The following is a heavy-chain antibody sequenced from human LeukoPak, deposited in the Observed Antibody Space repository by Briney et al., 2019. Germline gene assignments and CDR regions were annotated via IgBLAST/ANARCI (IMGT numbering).Heavy chain of an antibody. CDR1: GFTFSDYY. D-gene: IGHD1-26*01. J-gene: IGHJ4*02. CDR3: ARHSWVVAGLFDY. Sequence: GGSLRLSCAAPGFTFSDYYMSWIRQAPGKGLEWVSYISSSGSTIYYADSVKGRFTISRDNAKNSLYLQMNSLRAEDTAVYYCARHSWVVAGLFDYWGQGTLVTVSS. V-gene: IGHV3-11*01. CDR2: ISSSGSTI.